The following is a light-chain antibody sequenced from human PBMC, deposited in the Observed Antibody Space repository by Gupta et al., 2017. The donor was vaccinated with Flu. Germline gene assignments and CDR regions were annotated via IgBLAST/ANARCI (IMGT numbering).Light chain of an antibody. Sequence: QSALTQPASVSRSPGQSFTISFTLTTSDVGGYNYVSWYQQHPGKAPTLMIYEVTNRPSGVTNRFSGSKSGNATSLTISGLQAEDEADYFWASYTSASTWVFGGGTKLTVL. CDR1: TSDVGGYNY. CDR2: EVT. CDR3: ASYTSASTWV. V-gene: IGLV2-14*03. J-gene: IGLJ3*02.